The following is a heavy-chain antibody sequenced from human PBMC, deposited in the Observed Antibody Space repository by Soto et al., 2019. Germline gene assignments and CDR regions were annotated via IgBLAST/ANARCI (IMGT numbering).Heavy chain of an antibody. J-gene: IGHJ3*01. D-gene: IGHD3-10*01. V-gene: IGHV3-30-3*01. CDR3: ARASYYGSGWDFNLGGGNYSQV. Sequence: VVYPKLSCAAYGFSFSIYAMHWVGQAPGKGLEWVAVISYDGSNKYYADSVKGRFTISRDNSKNTLYLQMNSLRAEDTAVYYCARASYYGSGWDFNLGGGNYSQVCGKGRLVTI. CDR1: GFSFSIYA. CDR2: ISYDGSNK.